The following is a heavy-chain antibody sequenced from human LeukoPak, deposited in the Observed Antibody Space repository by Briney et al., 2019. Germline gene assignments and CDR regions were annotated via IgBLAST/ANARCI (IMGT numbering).Heavy chain of an antibody. J-gene: IGHJ4*02. CDR1: GDSISSYY. CDR3: ARHKPTGSYPLEL. V-gene: IGHV4-59*08. D-gene: IGHD3-10*01. CDR2: VYYSGRT. Sequence: SETLSLTCTVSGDSISSYYWSWLRQPPGKGLEWIGHVYYSGRTTYNPSLRSRLTISVDTSTSQLSLKLSSVTAADTAVYYCARHKPTGSYPLELWGQGTLVTVSS.